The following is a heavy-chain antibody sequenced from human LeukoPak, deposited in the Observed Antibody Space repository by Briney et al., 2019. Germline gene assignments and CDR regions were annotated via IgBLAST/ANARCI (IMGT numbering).Heavy chain of an antibody. CDR1: GYTFTGYY. CDR2: INPNSGGT. V-gene: IGHV1-2*02. CDR3: ARLGDCIVGATTLDY. D-gene: IGHD1-26*01. J-gene: IGHJ4*02. Sequence: ASVKVSCKASGYTFTGYYMHWVRQAPGQGLEWMGWINPNSGGTNYAQKFQGRVTMTRDTSISTAYMELSRLRSDDTAVYYCARLGDCIVGATTLDYWGQGTLVTVSS.